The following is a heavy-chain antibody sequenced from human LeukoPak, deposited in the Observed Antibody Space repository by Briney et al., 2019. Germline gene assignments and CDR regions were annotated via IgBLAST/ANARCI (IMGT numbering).Heavy chain of an antibody. CDR2: ISSSSSYI. J-gene: IGHJ4*02. CDR3: ARVDLYYGSGSYYPPDY. V-gene: IGHV3-21*01. Sequence: GGSLRLSCTVSGFTVSSNSMSWVRQAPGKGLEWVSSISSSSSYIYYADSVKGRFTISRDNAKNSLYLQMNSLRAEDTAVYYCARVDLYYGSGSYYPPDYWGQGTLVTVSS. CDR1: GFTVSSNS. D-gene: IGHD3-10*01.